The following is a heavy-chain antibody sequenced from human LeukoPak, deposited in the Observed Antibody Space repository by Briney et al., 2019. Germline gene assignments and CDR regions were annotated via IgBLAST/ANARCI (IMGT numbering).Heavy chain of an antibody. CDR3: ARASWVSSIDAVR. V-gene: IGHV3-23*01. CDR2: TRGNGET. CDR1: GLSFSSFA. Sequence: GGSLRLSCAASGLSFSSFAMSWVRQGPARGLEWVSSTRGNGETFYADSVKGRFTLSSDISRNTVYFQLSNLRVEDTAIYYCARASWVSSIDAVRWGQGTLVTVSS. D-gene: IGHD6-13*01. J-gene: IGHJ4*02.